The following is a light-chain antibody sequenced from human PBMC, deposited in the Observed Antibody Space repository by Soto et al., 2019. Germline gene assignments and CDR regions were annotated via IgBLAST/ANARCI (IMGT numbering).Light chain of an antibody. CDR2: KAS. CDR3: QHYNSYSEA. J-gene: IGKJ1*01. V-gene: IGKV1-5*03. Sequence: DIQMTQSPSTLCGSVGDRVTITCRASQTISSWLAWYQQKPGKAPKLLIYKASTLKSGVPSRFSGSGSGTEFTLTISSLQPDDFATYYCQHYNSYSEACGQGPNVHIK. CDR1: QTISSW.